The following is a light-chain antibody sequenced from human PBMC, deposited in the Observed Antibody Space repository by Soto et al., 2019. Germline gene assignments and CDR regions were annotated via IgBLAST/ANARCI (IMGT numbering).Light chain of an antibody. V-gene: IGKV1-5*03. CDR1: QDISTW. CDR2: KAS. Sequence: DIQMTQSPSTLSASAGDRVTITCRASQDISTWLAWYQQRPGKAPKLLIYKASILDGGVPSRFSGSGSGTEFTLTISSPQPDDLATYYCQQYRSYSPYTFGQGTTLEIK. CDR3: QQYRSYSPYT. J-gene: IGKJ2*01.